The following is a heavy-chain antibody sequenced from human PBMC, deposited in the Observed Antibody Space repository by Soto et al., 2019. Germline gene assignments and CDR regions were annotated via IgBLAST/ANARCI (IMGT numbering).Heavy chain of an antibody. D-gene: IGHD5-18*01. CDR2: ISSSSSTI. J-gene: IGHJ5*02. CDR1: GVTFISYS. Sequence: GGSLRHSCAASGVTFISYSMNWVRQATGKGLEWVSYISSSSSTIYYADSVKGRFTISRDNAKNSLYLQMNSLRAEDTAVYYCASVGYSYGFYGWFDPWGQGTLVTVSS. V-gene: IGHV3-48*01. CDR3: ASVGYSYGFYGWFDP.